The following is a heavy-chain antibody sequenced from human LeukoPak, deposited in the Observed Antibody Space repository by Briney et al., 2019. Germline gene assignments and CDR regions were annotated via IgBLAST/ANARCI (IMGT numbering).Heavy chain of an antibody. CDR1: GYTFTSYG. CDR2: ISAYTGNT. V-gene: IGHV1-18*01. Sequence: ASVKVSCKASGYTFTSYGISWGRQAPGQGLEWMGWISAYTGNTHYAQKLQGRVTMTTDTSTSTAYMELRSLRSDDTAVYYCARVGPQDIVVVVAAIIDYWGQGTLVTVSS. J-gene: IGHJ4*01. D-gene: IGHD2-15*01. CDR3: ARVGPQDIVVVVAAIIDY.